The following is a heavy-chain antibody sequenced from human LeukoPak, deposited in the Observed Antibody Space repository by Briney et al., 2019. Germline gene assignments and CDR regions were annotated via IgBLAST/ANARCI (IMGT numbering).Heavy chain of an antibody. CDR3: ARGYGYRQYYYMDV. D-gene: IGHD5-18*01. Sequence: SVRVSCKASGGTFSSYAISWVRQAPGQGLEWMGGIIPIFGTANYAQKFQGRVTITTDESTSTAYMELSSLRPEDTAVYYCARGYGYRQYYYMDVWGKGTTVTVSS. V-gene: IGHV1-69*05. CDR2: IIPIFGTA. J-gene: IGHJ6*03. CDR1: GGTFSSYA.